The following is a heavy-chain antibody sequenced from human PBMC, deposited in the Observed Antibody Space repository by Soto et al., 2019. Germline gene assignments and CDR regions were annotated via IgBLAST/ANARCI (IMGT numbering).Heavy chain of an antibody. J-gene: IGHJ3*02. Sequence: SETLSLTCTVSGGSISSSSYYWGWIRQPPGKGLEWIGYIYNSVNTYYNPSLKSRVTLSVDTSKNQFSLKLSSVTAADTAVYYCARGQWLVRRAFDIWGQGTMVTVSS. V-gene: IGHV4-30-4*08. CDR2: IYNSVNT. CDR1: GGSISSSSYY. D-gene: IGHD6-19*01. CDR3: ARGQWLVRRAFDI.